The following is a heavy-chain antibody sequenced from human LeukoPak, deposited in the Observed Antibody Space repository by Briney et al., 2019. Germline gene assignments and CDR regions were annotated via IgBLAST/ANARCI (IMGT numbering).Heavy chain of an antibody. V-gene: IGHV3-30*02. CDR2: IRHDRSNK. CDR1: GFTFNSYG. D-gene: IGHD6-13*01. CDR3: ARAIEEQLVLEGDY. J-gene: IGHJ4*02. Sequence: GGSLRLSCAASGFTFNSYGMHWVRQAPGKGLEWVAFIRHDRSNKYYADSVKGRFTISRDNSKDTLYPQMNSLRTEDTAVYYCARAIEEQLVLEGDYWGQGTLVTVSS.